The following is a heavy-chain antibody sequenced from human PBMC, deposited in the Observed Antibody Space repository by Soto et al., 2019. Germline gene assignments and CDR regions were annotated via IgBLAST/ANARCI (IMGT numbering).Heavy chain of an antibody. V-gene: IGHV1-2*02. D-gene: IGHD3-22*01. CDR2: INPNSGGT. CDR1: GYTFTGYY. Sequence: ASVKVSCKASGYTFTGYYMHWVRQAPGQGLEWMGWINPNSGGTNYAQKFQGRVTMTRDTSISTAYMELSRLRSDDTAVYYCARDQAYYDSSGGHYYWGQGTLVTVSS. J-gene: IGHJ4*02. CDR3: ARDQAYYDSSGGHYY.